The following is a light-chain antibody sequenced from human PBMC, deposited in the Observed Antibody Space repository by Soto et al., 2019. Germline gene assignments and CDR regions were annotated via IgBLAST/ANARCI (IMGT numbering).Light chain of an antibody. J-gene: IGKJ1*01. CDR3: QHYDSLRWT. Sequence: EIVMTQSPATLSLSPGERATLSCRASESVSTNLAWYQQKPGQAPRLLIYEASRRATGIPDRFSGSGSGTDFSLTISRLEPEDFAVYYCQHYDSLRWTFGLGTKVDI. V-gene: IGKV3-20*01. CDR1: ESVSTN. CDR2: EAS.